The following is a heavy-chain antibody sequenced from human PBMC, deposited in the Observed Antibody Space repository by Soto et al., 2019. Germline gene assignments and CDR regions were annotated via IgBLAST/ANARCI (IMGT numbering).Heavy chain of an antibody. CDR2: INHSGST. CDR3: ARGGVRRSYYDFWSGYLDYYGMDV. CDR1: GGSFSGYY. V-gene: IGHV4-34*01. Sequence: SETRSRTCAVYGGSFSGYYWSWIRQPPGKGLEWIGEINHSGSTNYNPSLKSRVTISVDTSKNQFSLKLSSVTAADTAVYYCARGGVRRSYYDFWSGYLDYYGMDVWGQGTTVTVSS. J-gene: IGHJ6*02. D-gene: IGHD3-3*01.